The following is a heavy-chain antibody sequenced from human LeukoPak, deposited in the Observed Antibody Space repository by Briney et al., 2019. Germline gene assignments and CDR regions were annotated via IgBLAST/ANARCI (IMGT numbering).Heavy chain of an antibody. V-gene: IGHV1-18*01. CDR2: ISAYSGNT. D-gene: IGHD3-10*02. CDR3: ARETGARIFGYFDY. CDR1: GYTFSNYG. J-gene: IGHJ4*02. Sequence: ASVKVSCKASGYTFSNYGITWVRQAPGQGLEWMGWISAYSGNTNYAQKLQGRLTMTTDTSTSTAYMEVRSLRSDDTAVYYCARETGARIFGYFDYWGQGTLVTVSS.